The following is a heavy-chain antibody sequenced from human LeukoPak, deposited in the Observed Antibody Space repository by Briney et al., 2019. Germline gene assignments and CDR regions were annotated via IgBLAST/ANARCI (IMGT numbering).Heavy chain of an antibody. J-gene: IGHJ4*02. CDR3: AKEGYSSSIDC. D-gene: IGHD6-13*01. CDR2: ISDSGSLI. V-gene: IGHV3-48*03. CDR1: GFAFSKYE. Sequence: GGSLRLSCAASGFAFSKYEMNWVRQVPGEGLEWISYISDSGSLIYYADSVRGRFTISRDNAKNSVYLQMNSLRADDTALYYCAKEGYSSSIDCWGQGTLVTVSS.